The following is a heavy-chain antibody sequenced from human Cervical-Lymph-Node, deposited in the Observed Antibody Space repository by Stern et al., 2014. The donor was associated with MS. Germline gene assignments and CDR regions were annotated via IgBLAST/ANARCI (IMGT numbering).Heavy chain of an antibody. D-gene: IGHD1-26*01. CDR1: GFSLSTNGVG. Sequence: QVTLKESGPTLVKPTQTLTLTCTFSGFSLSTNGVGVGWIRQPPGKALEWLALIYWDDDKRYSPSLKSRLTITNDTSKNQVVLTMTYMDPVDTATYYCAHITAYSGTYPPSYWGQGTLVTVSS. CDR2: IYWDDDK. V-gene: IGHV2-5*02. CDR3: AHITAYSGTYPPSY. J-gene: IGHJ4*02.